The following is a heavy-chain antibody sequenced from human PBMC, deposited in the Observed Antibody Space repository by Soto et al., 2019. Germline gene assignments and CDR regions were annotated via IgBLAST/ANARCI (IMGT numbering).Heavy chain of an antibody. CDR3: AREKTPMSPHYFYYGMDV. J-gene: IGHJ6*02. V-gene: IGHV4-59*01. D-gene: IGHD3-9*01. CDR2: VYSGGGT. CDR1: GGSLRGYS. Sequence: PSETLSLTCTVSGGSLRGYSWSWIRQSPGKGLEWIGYVYSGGGTNYSPSFRGRVTISVDTTDNQFSLKLNSVTAADTAVYYCAREKTPMSPHYFYYGMDVWGQGTTVTV.